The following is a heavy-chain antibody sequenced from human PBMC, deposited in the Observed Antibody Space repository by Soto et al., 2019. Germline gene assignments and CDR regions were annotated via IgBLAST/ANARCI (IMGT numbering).Heavy chain of an antibody. D-gene: IGHD3-16*01. CDR1: GGSFHNFY. CDR3: ARGADYYATSGYFSFDS. J-gene: IGHJ4*02. CDR2: VHYSVST. Sequence: SETLSLTCNLSGGSFHNFYWLWIRQPPGKGLEWVGHVHYSVSTNYSPSLNSRATISLDTSKSQLSLKLRSVTAADTAMYFCARGADYYATSGYFSFDSWGQGIRVQVSS. V-gene: IGHV4-59*01.